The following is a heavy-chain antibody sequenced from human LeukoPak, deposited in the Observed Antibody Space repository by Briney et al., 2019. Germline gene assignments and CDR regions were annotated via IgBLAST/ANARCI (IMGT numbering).Heavy chain of an antibody. J-gene: IGHJ4*02. CDR1: GVSTTNGIYY. CDR2: VHNVGST. Sequence: SETLSLTCTVSGVSTTNGIYYWAWIRQSPGKGLEWIVSVHNVGSTYYNLSLRSRVTMSIDTSKNQFSLRLNSVTAADTAVYYCARHAEYNSGWHFYLDHWGQGILVTVSS. CDR3: ARHAEYNSGWHFYLDH. V-gene: IGHV4-39*01. D-gene: IGHD6-19*01.